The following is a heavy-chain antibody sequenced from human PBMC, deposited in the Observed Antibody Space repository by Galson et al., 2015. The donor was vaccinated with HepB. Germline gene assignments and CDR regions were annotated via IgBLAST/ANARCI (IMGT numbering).Heavy chain of an antibody. Sequence: SLRLSCAASGFTFDDYGMSWVRQAPGKGPEWVSGINWNGGSTGYADSVKGRFTISRDNAKNSLYLQMNSLRAEDTALYHCARDGASGYYYVASDIWGQGTMVTVSS. V-gene: IGHV3-20*01. D-gene: IGHD3-22*01. CDR1: GFTFDDYG. CDR2: INWNGGST. CDR3: ARDGASGYYYVASDI. J-gene: IGHJ3*02.